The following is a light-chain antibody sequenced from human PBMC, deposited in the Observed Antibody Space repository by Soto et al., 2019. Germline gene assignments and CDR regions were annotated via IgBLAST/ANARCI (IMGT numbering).Light chain of an antibody. CDR1: QTISSW. Sequence: DIQMTQSPSTLSGSVGDRVTITCRASQTISSWLAWYQQEPGKAPKLLIYKASTLKSGVPSRFSGSGSGTDFTLTISSLQPEDFATYYCQQTNSFPLTFGPGTKVDIK. CDR2: KAS. J-gene: IGKJ3*01. V-gene: IGKV1-5*03. CDR3: QQTNSFPLT.